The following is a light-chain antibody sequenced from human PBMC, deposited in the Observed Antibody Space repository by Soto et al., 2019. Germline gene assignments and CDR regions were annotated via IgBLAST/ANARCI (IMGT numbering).Light chain of an antibody. V-gene: IGKV1-5*03. CDR1: QSISSW. CDR2: RAS. CDR3: QQYKTYS. Sequence: DIQMTQSPSALSASVGGKITITCRANQSISSWLAWYQQQPGKAPSLLIYRASTLESGVPSRFSGSGSGSEFSLTISGLQPDDFATYYCQQYKTYSFGGGTKVVIK. J-gene: IGKJ4*01.